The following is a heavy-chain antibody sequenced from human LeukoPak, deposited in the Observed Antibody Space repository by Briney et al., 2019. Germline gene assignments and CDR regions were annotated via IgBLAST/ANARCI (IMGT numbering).Heavy chain of an antibody. CDR2: ISHDESNK. CDR1: GFAFSTYG. Sequence: GGSLRLSCAASGFAFSTYGMHWVRRNPGKGLGWVAVISHDESNKFYADSVKGRFTISRDNSKSVLYLQMNSLRAEDTAFYYCAKGGCSSTNCYMNYWGQGALVTVSS. J-gene: IGHJ4*02. CDR3: AKGGCSSTNCYMNY. V-gene: IGHV3-30*18. D-gene: IGHD2-2*02.